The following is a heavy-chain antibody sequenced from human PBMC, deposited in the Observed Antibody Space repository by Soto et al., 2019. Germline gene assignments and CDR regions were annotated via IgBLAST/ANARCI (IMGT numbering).Heavy chain of an antibody. CDR2: ILYDGILK. J-gene: IGHJ3*02. CDR3: ARAVGSSSWRDAFDI. CDR1: GFTFSAFG. V-gene: IGHV3-30*03. D-gene: IGHD6-13*01. Sequence: PGGSLRLSCEASGFTFSAFGMHWVRQAPGKGLEWVAIILYDGILKYYADSVKGRFTISRDTSKSALYLQMNSLRPEDTAVYYCARAVGSSSWRDAFDIWGQGTMVTVSS.